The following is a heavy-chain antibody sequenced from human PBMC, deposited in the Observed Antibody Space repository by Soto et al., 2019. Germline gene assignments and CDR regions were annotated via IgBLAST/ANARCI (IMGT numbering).Heavy chain of an antibody. CDR2: ISGSGGST. Sequence: GGSLRLSCAASGFTFSSYAMSWVRQAPGKGLEWVSAISGSGGSTYYADSVKGRFTISRDNSKNTLYLQMNSLRAEDTAVYYCAKWSNYDYVWGSYPSYYFDYWGQGTLVTVS. CDR3: AKWSNYDYVWGSYPSYYFDY. CDR1: GFTFSSYA. D-gene: IGHD3-16*01. J-gene: IGHJ4*02. V-gene: IGHV3-23*01.